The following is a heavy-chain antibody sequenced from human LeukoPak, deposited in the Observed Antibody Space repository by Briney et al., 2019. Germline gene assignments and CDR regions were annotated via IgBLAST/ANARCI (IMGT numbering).Heavy chain of an antibody. CDR1: GFTFSSYA. CDR2: IKQDGSEK. CDR3: ARSTAGFDY. V-gene: IGHV3-7*01. D-gene: IGHD2-2*01. J-gene: IGHJ4*02. Sequence: PGGSLRLSCAASGFTFSSYAMSWVRQAPGKGLEWVANIKQDGSEKYYVDSVKGRFTISRDNAKNALYLQMNSLRVEDTAVYYCARSTAGFDYWGQGTLVTVSS.